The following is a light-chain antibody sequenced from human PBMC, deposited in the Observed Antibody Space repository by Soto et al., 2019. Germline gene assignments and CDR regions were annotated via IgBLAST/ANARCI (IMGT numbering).Light chain of an antibody. CDR3: QQYGNSPPWT. V-gene: IGKV3-20*01. J-gene: IGKJ1*01. Sequence: EIVLTQSPGTLSLSPGERATLSCRASQSVSSSYLAWYQQKPGQAPRLLIYGASSRATGIPDRFSGSGSGTDVTLTISRLEPADFAVYYCQQYGNSPPWTFGQGTKVEIK. CDR2: GAS. CDR1: QSVSSSY.